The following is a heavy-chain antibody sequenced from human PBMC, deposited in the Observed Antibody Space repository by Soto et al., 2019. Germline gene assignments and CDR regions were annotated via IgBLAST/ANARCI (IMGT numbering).Heavy chain of an antibody. CDR2: FDPEDGET. D-gene: IGHD3-3*01. V-gene: IGHV1-24*01. J-gene: IGHJ4*02. Sequence: GASVKVSCKVSGYTLTELSMHWVRQAPGKGLEWMGGFDPEDGETIYAQKFQGRVTITADKSTGTAYMELSSLRSEDTALYYCARRDTSGFLRYFDNWGQGTLVTVSS. CDR3: ARRDTSGFLRYFDN. CDR1: GYTLTELS.